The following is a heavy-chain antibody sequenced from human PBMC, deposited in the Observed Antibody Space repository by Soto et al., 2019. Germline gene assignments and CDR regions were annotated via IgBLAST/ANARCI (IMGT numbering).Heavy chain of an antibody. D-gene: IGHD3-3*01. CDR2: INHSGST. J-gene: IGHJ6*02. V-gene: IGHV4-34*01. Sequence: PSETLSLTCAVYGGSFSGYYWSWIRQPPGKGLEWIGEINHSGSTNYNPSLKSRVTISVDTSKNQLSLKLSSVTAADTAVYYCARGDFWSGYYNSGYYYYGMDVWGQGTTVTVSS. CDR1: GGSFSGYY. CDR3: ARGDFWSGYYNSGYYYYGMDV.